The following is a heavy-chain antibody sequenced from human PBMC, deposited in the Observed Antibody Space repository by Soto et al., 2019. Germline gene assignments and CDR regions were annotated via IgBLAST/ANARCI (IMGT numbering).Heavy chain of an antibody. CDR2: IYWDDDK. D-gene: IGHD2-15*01. CDR3: ARLVVAGITYYFGS. J-gene: IGHJ4*02. CDR1: GFSLSSSGVG. V-gene: IGHV2-5*02. Sequence: QITLKESGPTLVKPTQPLTLTCTFSGFSLSSSGVGVGWIRQPPGKALEWLTFIYWDDDKRYSPSLKSRLTSTKDTSKNQVVLTLTNMDPVDTATYYCARLVVAGITYYFGSWGQGTLLTVSS.